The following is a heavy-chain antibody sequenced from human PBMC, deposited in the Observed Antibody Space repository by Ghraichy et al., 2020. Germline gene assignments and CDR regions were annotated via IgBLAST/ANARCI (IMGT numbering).Heavy chain of an antibody. J-gene: IGHJ4*02. Sequence: SQTLSLTCTVSGGSISSSSYYWGWIRQPPGKGLEWIGSIYYSGSTYYNPSLKSRVTISVDTSKNQFSLKLSSVTAADTAVYYCARRALYYYGSGSYPDWGQGTLVTVSS. CDR3: ARRALYYYGSGSYPD. CDR1: GGSISSSSYY. CDR2: IYYSGST. V-gene: IGHV4-39*01. D-gene: IGHD3-10*01.